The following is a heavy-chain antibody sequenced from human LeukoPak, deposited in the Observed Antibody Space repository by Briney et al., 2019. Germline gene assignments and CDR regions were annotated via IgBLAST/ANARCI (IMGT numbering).Heavy chain of an antibody. CDR3: ARGDGTLGYYYYGMDV. V-gene: IGHV4-34*01. D-gene: IGHD1-26*01. Sequence: PSETLSLTCAVYGGSFSGYYWSWIRQPPGKGLEWIGEINHSGSTNYNPSLKSRVTISVDTSKNQFSLKLSSVTAADTAVYYCARGDGTLGYYYYGMDVWGQGTTVTVSS. J-gene: IGHJ6*02. CDR1: GGSFSGYY. CDR2: INHSGST.